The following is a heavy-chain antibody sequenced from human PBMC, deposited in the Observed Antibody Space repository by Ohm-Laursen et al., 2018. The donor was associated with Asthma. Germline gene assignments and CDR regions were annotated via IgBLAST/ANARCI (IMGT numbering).Heavy chain of an antibody. J-gene: IGHJ5*02. CDR2: IYYSGST. CDR3: ARAFSGVVIQFGRFDP. V-gene: IGHV4-31*03. Sequence: TLSLTCTVSGGSISSGGYYWSWIRQHPGKGLEWIGYIYYSGSTYYNPSLKSRVTISVDTSKNQFSLKLSSVTAADTAVYYCARAFSGVVIQFGRFDPWGQGTLVTVSS. D-gene: IGHD3-22*01. CDR1: GGSISSGGYY.